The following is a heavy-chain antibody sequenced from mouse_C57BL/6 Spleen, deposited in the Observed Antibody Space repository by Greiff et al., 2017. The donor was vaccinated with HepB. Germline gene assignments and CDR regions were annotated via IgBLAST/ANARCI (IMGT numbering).Heavy chain of an antibody. CDR2: IYPSDSET. V-gene: IGHV1-61*01. J-gene: IGHJ2*01. CDR3: ARPIYYDYGYYFDY. D-gene: IGHD2-4*01. CDR1: GYTFTSYW. Sequence: QVQLQQPGAELVRPGSSVKLSCKASGYTFTSYWMDWVKQRPGQGLEWIGNIYPSDSETHYNQKLKDKDTLTVDKSSSTAYMQLSSLTSEDSAVYYCARPIYYDYGYYFDYWGQGTTLTVSS.